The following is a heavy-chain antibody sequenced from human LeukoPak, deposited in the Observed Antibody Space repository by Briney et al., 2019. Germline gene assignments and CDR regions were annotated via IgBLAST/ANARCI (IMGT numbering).Heavy chain of an antibody. Sequence: SETLSLTCTVSGGSISSYYWSWIRQPPGKGLEWIGYIYYSGSTNYNPSLKSRVTISVDTSKNQFSLKLSSVTAADTAVYYCAGGGTMVNGFDYWGQGTLVTVSS. D-gene: IGHD3-10*01. CDR2: IYYSGST. CDR3: AGGGTMVNGFDY. J-gene: IGHJ4*02. CDR1: GGSISSYY. V-gene: IGHV4-59*01.